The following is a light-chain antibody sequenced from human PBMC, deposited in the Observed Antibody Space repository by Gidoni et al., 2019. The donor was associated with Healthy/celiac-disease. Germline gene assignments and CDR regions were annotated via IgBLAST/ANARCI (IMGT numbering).Light chain of an antibody. V-gene: IGKV3-20*01. Sequence: EIVLTQSPGTLSLSPGERATLSCRASQSVSSSYLAWYQQKPSQAPRLLIYGASSRATGIPDRFSGSVSGTDFTLTMSRLEAEDFAVYYCQQYSSSGTFGQXTKVEIK. CDR1: QSVSSSY. CDR2: GAS. J-gene: IGKJ1*01. CDR3: QQYSSSGT.